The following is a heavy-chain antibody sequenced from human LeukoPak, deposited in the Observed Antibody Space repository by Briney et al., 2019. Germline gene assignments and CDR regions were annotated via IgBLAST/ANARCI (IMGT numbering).Heavy chain of an antibody. CDR3: ARSTHGTFLAFDI. CDR1: GFTFSSSP. V-gene: IGHV3-23*01. D-gene: IGHD1-26*01. CDR2: ITANGVSK. Sequence: GGSLRLSCAASGFTFSSSPMSWVRQAPGKGLEWVSGITANGVSKYYADSVQGRFTISRDNSKGTLFLQMNGLRAEDTALYYCARSTHGTFLAFDIWGQGTMVTVSS. J-gene: IGHJ3*02.